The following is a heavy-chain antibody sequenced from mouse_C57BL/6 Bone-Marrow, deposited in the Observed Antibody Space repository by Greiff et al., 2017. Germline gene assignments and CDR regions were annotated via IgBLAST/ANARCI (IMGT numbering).Heavy chain of an antibody. V-gene: IGHV1-69*01. CDR1: GYTFTSYW. Sequence: QVQLQQPGAELVMPGASVKLSCKASGYTFTSYWMHWVKQRPGQGLEWIGEIDPSGSYTNYNQKFKGKSTLTVDKSSSTAYMQRSSLTSEDSAVYYCARSRGFAYWGQGTLVTVSA. J-gene: IGHJ3*01. CDR2: IDPSGSYT. CDR3: ARSRGFAY.